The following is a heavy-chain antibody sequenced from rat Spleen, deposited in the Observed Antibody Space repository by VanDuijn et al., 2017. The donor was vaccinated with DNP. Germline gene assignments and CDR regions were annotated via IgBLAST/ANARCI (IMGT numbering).Heavy chain of an antibody. D-gene: IGHD1-9*01. CDR1: GYSITSDY. CDR2: ISYSGGT. V-gene: IGHV3-1*01. CDR3: ARGISSYHGYNSYWHFDF. J-gene: IGHJ1*01. Sequence: EVQLQESGPGLVKPSQSLSLTCSVTGYSITSDYWGWIRKFPGNKMEWIGHISYSGGTGHNPSLKSRISITRDTSKNQFFLQLNSVTTEDTATYYCARGISSYHGYNSYWHFDFWGPGTVVTVSS.